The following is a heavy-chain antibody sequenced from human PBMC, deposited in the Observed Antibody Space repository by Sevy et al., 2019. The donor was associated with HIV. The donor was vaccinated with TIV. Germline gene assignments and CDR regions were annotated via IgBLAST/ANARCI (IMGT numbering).Heavy chain of an antibody. J-gene: IGHJ4*02. V-gene: IGHV3-21*01. CDR2: ISSSSSYI. Sequence: GGSLRLSCAASGFTFSSYSMNWVRQAPGKGLEWVSSISSSSSYIYYADSVKGRFTISRDNAKNSLYLQMNSLRAEDQAVYYCARGLGRYCSGGSCYFRPYFDYWGQGTLVTVSS. CDR3: ARGLGRYCSGGSCYFRPYFDY. CDR1: GFTFSSYS. D-gene: IGHD2-15*01.